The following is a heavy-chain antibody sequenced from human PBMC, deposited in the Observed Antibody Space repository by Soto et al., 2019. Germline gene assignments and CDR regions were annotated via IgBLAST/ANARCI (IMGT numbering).Heavy chain of an antibody. Sequence: GGSLRLSCAASGFTVSSTYLTWVRQAPGKGLEWVAILCTGTDTVYADSVKGRFTISRDSSKNTFYLQMNSLRAEDTAMYFCARSRYNGNYSGRFLDYWGQGSLVTVSS. CDR1: GFTVSSTY. CDR3: ARSRYNGNYSGRFLDY. D-gene: IGHD1-1*01. CDR2: LCTGTDT. V-gene: IGHV3-53*01. J-gene: IGHJ4*02.